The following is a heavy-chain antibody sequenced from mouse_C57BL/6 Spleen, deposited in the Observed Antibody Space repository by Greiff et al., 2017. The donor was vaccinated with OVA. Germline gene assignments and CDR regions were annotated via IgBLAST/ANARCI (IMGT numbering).Heavy chain of an antibody. CDR3: ARTLPENYFDY. CDR1: GYTFTSYW. D-gene: IGHD5-5*01. J-gene: IGHJ2*01. V-gene: IGHV1-7*01. CDR2: INPSSGYT. Sequence: QVQLQQSGAELARPGASVKLSCKASGYTFTSYWMHWVKQRPGQGLEWIGYINPSSGYTKYTQKFKDKATLTADKSSSTAYMQLSSLTYEDSAVYYCARTLPENYFDYWGQGTTLTVSS.